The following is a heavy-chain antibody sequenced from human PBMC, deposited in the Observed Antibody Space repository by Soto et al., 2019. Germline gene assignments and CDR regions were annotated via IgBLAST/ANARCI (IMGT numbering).Heavy chain of an antibody. CDR3: ATGGAGSGPFTWELPDH. D-gene: IGHD1-26*01. CDR1: GNTFTYRY. V-gene: IGHV1-45*01. CDR2: ITPFSGDV. J-gene: IGHJ4*01. Sequence: QMQLVQSGAEVKKTGSTVTVSCQALGNTFTYRYLHWVRQAPAQALEWMGWITPFSGDVHYAQKLQERVTFNRDRSYNKAYMGMSSLGSEDTAMYYCATGGAGSGPFTWELPDHWGHGTLVTVSS.